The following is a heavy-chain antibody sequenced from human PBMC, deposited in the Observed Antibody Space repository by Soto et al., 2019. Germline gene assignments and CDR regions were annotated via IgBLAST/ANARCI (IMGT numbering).Heavy chain of an antibody. Sequence: SETLSLTCTVSGDSISKSGHYWGWIRQPPGKALEWIGGIDYRGSTLYNPSLRSRVSMSIDTSKDQFSLKLKSVTAADTALYFCARQRTSVVTQAYFDVWGPGPWSPSPQ. CDR3: ARQRTSVVTQAYFDV. CDR1: GDSISKSGHY. D-gene: IGHD2-21*02. J-gene: IGHJ4*02. V-gene: IGHV4-39*01. CDR2: IDYRGST.